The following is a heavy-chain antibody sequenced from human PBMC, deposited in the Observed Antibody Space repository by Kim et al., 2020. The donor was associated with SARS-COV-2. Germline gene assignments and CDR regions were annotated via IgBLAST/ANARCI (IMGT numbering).Heavy chain of an antibody. J-gene: IGHJ6*02. V-gene: IGHV4-34*01. CDR3: ASCDSSGYLYGMDV. Sequence: PSLKSRVTISVDTSKNQFSRKLSSVTAADTAVYYCASCDSSGYLYGMDVWGQGTTVTVSS. D-gene: IGHD3-22*01.